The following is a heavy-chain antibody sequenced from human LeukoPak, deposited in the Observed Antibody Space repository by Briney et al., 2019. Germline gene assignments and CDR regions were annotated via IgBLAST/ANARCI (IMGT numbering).Heavy chain of an antibody. V-gene: IGHV1-8*01. J-gene: IGHJ5*02. CDR3: ASSPYYYASSGLWPRGWFDP. CDR1: GYTFTSYD. CDR2: MNPNSGNT. Sequence: ASVKVSCKASGYTFTSYDINWVRQATGQGLEWMGWMNPNSGNTGYAQKFQGRVTMTRNTSISTAYMELSSLRSEDTAVYYCASSPYYYASSGLWPRGWFDPWGQGTLVTVSS. D-gene: IGHD3-22*01.